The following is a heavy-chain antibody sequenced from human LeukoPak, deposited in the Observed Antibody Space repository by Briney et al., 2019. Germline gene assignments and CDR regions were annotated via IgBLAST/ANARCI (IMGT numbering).Heavy chain of an antibody. CDR3: ARDLSAVAANKYFQH. CDR2: ISAYNGNT. V-gene: IGHV1-18*01. D-gene: IGHD6-19*01. Sequence: ASVKVSCKASGYTFTSYGISWVRQAPGQGLERMGWISAYNGNTNYAQKLQGRVTMTTDTSTSTAYMELRSLRSDDTAVYYCARDLSAVAANKYFQHWGQGTLVTVSS. CDR1: GYTFTSYG. J-gene: IGHJ1*01.